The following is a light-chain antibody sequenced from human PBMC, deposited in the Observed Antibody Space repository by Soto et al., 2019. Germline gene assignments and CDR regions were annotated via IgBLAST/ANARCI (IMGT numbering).Light chain of an antibody. J-gene: IGLJ2*01. Sequence: QSVLTQPASVSGSPGQSITISCTGTSSDVGSYNLVSWYQQHPGKAPKLMIYEGSKRPSGVSNPFSGSKSGNTASLTISGLQAEDEADYYCCSYAGSSTFGVVFGGGTKLTVL. CDR3: CSYAGSSTFGVV. V-gene: IGLV2-23*03. CDR1: SSDVGSYNL. CDR2: EGS.